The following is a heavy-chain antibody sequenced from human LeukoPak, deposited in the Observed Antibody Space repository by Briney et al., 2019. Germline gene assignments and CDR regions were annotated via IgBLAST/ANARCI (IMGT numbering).Heavy chain of an antibody. V-gene: IGHV1-2*02. Sequence: GASVKVSCKASGYTFTGYYMHWVRQAPGQGLEWMGWINPNSGGTNYAQKFQGRVTMTRDTSISTAYMELSRLRSDDTAVYYCASGGYSSGWYVDFDYWGQGTLVTVSS. CDR3: ASGGYSSGWYVDFDY. CDR2: INPNSGGT. CDR1: GYTFTGYY. D-gene: IGHD6-19*01. J-gene: IGHJ4*02.